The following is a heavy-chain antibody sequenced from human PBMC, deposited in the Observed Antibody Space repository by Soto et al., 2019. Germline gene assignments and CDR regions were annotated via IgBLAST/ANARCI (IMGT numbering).Heavy chain of an antibody. CDR3: ASRALTHALVDY. Sequence: PEPAQRFCKAASSCIPSPNYKYVRRQAPGKGLEWVSVICSDGNTYYADSVKGRFTISRDNSKNTVYFQMNSLGAEDTAVYSCASRALTHALVDYWGQGP. D-gene: IGHD1-26*01. CDR1: SCIPSPNY. CDR2: ICSDGNT. V-gene: IGHV3-66*01. J-gene: IGHJ4*02.